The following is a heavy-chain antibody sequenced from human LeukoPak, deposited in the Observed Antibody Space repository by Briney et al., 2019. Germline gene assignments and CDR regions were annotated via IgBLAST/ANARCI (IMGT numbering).Heavy chain of an antibody. J-gene: IGHJ5*02. V-gene: IGHV3-23*01. CDR3: AKEGGEGSGWFFGNNWFDP. D-gene: IGHD6-19*01. CDR2: ISGSGGST. Sequence: GGSLRLSCAASGFTFSSYAMSWVRQAPGKGLEWVSAISGSGGSTYYADSVKGRFTISRDNSKNTLYLQMNSLRAEDTAVYYCAKEGGEGSGWFFGNNWFDPWGQGTLVTVSS. CDR1: GFTFSSYA.